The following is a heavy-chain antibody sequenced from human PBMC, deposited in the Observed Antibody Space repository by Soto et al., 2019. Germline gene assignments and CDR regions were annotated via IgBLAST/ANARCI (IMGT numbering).Heavy chain of an antibody. D-gene: IGHD1-7*01. Sequence: QVQLVESGGGVVQPGRSLRLSCAASGFTFSSYGMHWVRQAPGKGLEWVAVIWYDGSNKYYADSVKGRFTISRDNSKNTLYLQMNSLRAEDTAVYYCARDSWNFLPKHYYYYMDVWGKGATVTVSS. CDR2: IWYDGSNK. CDR1: GFTFSSYG. J-gene: IGHJ6*03. V-gene: IGHV3-33*01. CDR3: ARDSWNFLPKHYYYYMDV.